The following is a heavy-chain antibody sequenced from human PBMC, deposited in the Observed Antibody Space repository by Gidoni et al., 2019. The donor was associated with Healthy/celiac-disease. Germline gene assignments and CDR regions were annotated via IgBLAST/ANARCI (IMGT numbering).Heavy chain of an antibody. V-gene: IGHV1-69*06. D-gene: IGHD6-6*01. CDR2: IIPIFGTA. CDR3: ARGPGLAARPRYFDY. Sequence: QVQLVQAGAEGKKPGSAVKVSCKASGGNFSSYAISWVRQAPGQGLAWMGGIIPIFGTANYAQKFQGRVTITADKSTSTAYMELSSLRSEDTAVYYCARGPGLAARPRYFDYWGQGTLVTVSS. J-gene: IGHJ4*02. CDR1: GGNFSSYA.